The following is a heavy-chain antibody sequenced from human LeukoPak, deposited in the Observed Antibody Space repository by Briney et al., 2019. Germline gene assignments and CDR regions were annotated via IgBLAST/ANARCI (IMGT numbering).Heavy chain of an antibody. D-gene: IGHD3-10*01. V-gene: IGHV4-59*01. Sequence: PSETLSLTCTVSGGSISSYYWSWIRQPPGKGLEWIGDIYYSGSTNYNPSLKSRVTISVDTSKNQFSLKLSSVTAADTAVYYCARDAMVRGVISYYYYMDVWGKGTTVTVSS. J-gene: IGHJ6*03. CDR2: IYYSGST. CDR3: ARDAMVRGVISYYYYMDV. CDR1: GGSISSYY.